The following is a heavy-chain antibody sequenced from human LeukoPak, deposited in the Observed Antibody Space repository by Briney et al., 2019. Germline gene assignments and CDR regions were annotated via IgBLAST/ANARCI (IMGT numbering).Heavy chain of an antibody. CDR3: ARVRIAAAGIWYFDY. J-gene: IGHJ4*02. Sequence: PGGSLRLSCAASGFTVSSNYMSWVRQAPGKGLEWVSVIYSGGSTYYADSVKGRFTISRDNSKNTLYLQMNSLRAEDTAVYYCARVRIAAAGIWYFDYWGQGTLVTVSS. V-gene: IGHV3-53*01. D-gene: IGHD6-13*01. CDR2: IYSGGST. CDR1: GFTVSSNY.